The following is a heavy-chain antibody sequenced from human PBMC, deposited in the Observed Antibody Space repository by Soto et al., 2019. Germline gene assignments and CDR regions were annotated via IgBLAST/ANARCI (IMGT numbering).Heavy chain of an antibody. CDR1: GYTFTSYY. Sequence: ASVKVSCKASGYTFTSYYMHWVRQAPGRGLEWMGIINPSGGSTSYAQKFQGRVTMTRDTSTSTVYMELISLRSEGTAVYYCARVGKKEHLVRAFDYWGQGTLVTVSS. CDR2: INPSGGST. V-gene: IGHV1-46*01. CDR3: ARVGKKEHLVRAFDY. D-gene: IGHD6-6*01. J-gene: IGHJ4*01.